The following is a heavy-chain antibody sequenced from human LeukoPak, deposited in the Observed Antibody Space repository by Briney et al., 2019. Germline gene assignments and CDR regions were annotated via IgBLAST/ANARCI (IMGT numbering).Heavy chain of an antibody. J-gene: IGHJ4*02. CDR3: AKVMTRTMVRGVPPSDY. D-gene: IGHD3-10*01. CDR2: ICGSGGST. CDR1: GFTFSSYA. V-gene: IGHV3-23*01. Sequence: GGSLRLSCAASGFTFSSYAMSWVRQAPWKGLEWVSAICGSGGSTYYADSVRGRFTISRDNSKNTLYLQKNSLRAEDTAVYYCAKVMTRTMVRGVPPSDYWGQGTLVTVSS.